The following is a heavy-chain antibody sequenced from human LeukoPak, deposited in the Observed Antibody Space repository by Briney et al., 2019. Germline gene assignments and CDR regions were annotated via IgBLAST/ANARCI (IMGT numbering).Heavy chain of an antibody. J-gene: IGHJ4*02. CDR2: ISYDGSNK. V-gene: IGHV3-30*04. Sequence: GGSLRLSCAASGFTFSSYAMHWVRQAPGKGLEWVAVISYDGSNKYYADSVKGRFTISRDNSKNTLYLQMNSLRAEDTAVYYCAKDQGYYGSGSYPLDYWGQGTLVTVSS. CDR1: GFTFSSYA. D-gene: IGHD3-10*01. CDR3: AKDQGYYGSGSYPLDY.